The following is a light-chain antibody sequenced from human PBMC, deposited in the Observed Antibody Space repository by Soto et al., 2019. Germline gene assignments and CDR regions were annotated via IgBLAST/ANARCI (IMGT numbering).Light chain of an antibody. CDR3: QTWGTGTVV. CDR2: LNSDGSH. V-gene: IGLV4-69*01. CDR1: SGHSSNA. Sequence: QPVLTQSPSASASLGASVKFTCTLSSGHSSNAVAWHQQQPEKGPRYLMKLNSDGSHTNGDGIPDRFSGSSSGAERYLTISSLQSEDEAEYYCQTWGTGTVVFGGGTKVTVL. J-gene: IGLJ2*01.